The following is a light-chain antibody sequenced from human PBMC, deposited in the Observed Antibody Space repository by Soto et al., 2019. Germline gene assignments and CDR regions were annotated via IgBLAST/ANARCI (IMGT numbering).Light chain of an antibody. V-gene: IGKV1-39*01. J-gene: IGKJ2*01. CDR3: QQSYSTPYT. Sequence: DIQMTQSPSSLSASVGDRVTITCRASQSISTYLNWYYQKPGKAPKLLIYAASSLQSGVPSRFSGSRSGTDFTLTISSLQPEDFATYYCQQSYSTPYTFGQGTKLEIK. CDR2: AAS. CDR1: QSISTY.